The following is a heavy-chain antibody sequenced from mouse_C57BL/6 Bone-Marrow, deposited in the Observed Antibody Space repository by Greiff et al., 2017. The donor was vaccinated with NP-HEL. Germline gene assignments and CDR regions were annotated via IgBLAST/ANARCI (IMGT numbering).Heavy chain of an antibody. J-gene: IGHJ4*01. D-gene: IGHD2-5*01. V-gene: IGHV1-20*01. CDR3: AREGYYSNYRYAMDY. CDR1: GYSFTGYF. Sequence: VQLQQSGPELVKPGASVKISCKASGYSFTGYFMNWVMQSHGKSLEWIGRINPYNGDTFYNQKFKGKATLTVDQSSSTAHMELRSLTSEDSAGYYCAREGYYSNYRYAMDYWGQGTSVTVSS. CDR2: INPYNGDT.